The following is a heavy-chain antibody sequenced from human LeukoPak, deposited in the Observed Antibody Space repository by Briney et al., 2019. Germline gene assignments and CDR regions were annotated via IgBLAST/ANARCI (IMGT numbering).Heavy chain of an antibody. J-gene: IGHJ4*02. D-gene: IGHD3-16*01. CDR3: ASSWARARFDY. V-gene: IGHV3-7*03. CDR2: IKQDGSEK. CDR1: GFTFSSYW. Sequence: GGSLRLSCAASGFTFSSYWMSWVRQAPGKGLEWVANIKQDGSEKYYVDSVKGRFTISRDNAKNSLYLQMNSLRAEDTAVYYCASSWARARFDYWGQGTLVTVSS.